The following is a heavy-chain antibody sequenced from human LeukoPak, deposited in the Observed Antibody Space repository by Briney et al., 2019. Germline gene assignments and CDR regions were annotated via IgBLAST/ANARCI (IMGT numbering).Heavy chain of an antibody. D-gene: IGHD5-24*01. CDR1: GFTFSSYA. CDR3: APRDVPYLV. CDR2: ISGSGGSI. J-gene: IGHJ4*02. Sequence: PGGSLRLSCAASGFTFSSYAMSWVRQAPGKGLEWVSAISGSGGSIYYADSVKGRFTTSRDNSKNTLYLQMNSLRAEDTAVYYRAPRDVPYLVWGQGTLVTVSS. V-gene: IGHV3-23*01.